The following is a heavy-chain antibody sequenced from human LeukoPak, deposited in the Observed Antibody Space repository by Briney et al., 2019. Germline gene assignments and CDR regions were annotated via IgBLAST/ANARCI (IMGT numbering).Heavy chain of an antibody. Sequence: GGSLRLSCAASGFTFSSYSMNWVRQAPGKGLEWVAVISYDGSNKYYADSVKGRFTISRDNSKNTLYLQMNSLRAEDTAVYYCARDGLRYCSSTSCYGYFDYWGQGTLVTVSS. CDR3: ARDGLRYCSSTSCYGYFDY. V-gene: IGHV3-30*03. D-gene: IGHD2-2*01. CDR2: ISYDGSNK. J-gene: IGHJ4*02. CDR1: GFTFSSYS.